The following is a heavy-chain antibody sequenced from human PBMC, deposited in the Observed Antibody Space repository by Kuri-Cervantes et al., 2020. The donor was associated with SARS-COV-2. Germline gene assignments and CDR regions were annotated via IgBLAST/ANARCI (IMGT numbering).Heavy chain of an antibody. D-gene: IGHD4-11*01. CDR1: GFTFSSYW. CDR2: INSDGSST. Sequence: GESLKISCAASGFTFSSYWMHWVRQAPGKGLVWVSRINSDGSSTSYADSVKGRFTISRDNAKNSLYLQMNSLRAEDTAVYYCARVEDYRIDYWGQGTLVTVSS. V-gene: IGHV3-74*01. J-gene: IGHJ4*02. CDR3: ARVEDYRIDY.